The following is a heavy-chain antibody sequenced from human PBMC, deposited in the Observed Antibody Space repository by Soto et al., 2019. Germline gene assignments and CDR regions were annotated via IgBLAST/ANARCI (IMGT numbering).Heavy chain of an antibody. V-gene: IGHV3-30*18. CDR2: ISYDGSNK. D-gene: IGHD3-16*01. J-gene: IGHJ3*02. CDR3: AKDLGHGGRGAFDI. CDR1: GFTFSSYG. Sequence: QVQLVESGGGVVQPGRSLRLSCAASGFTFSSYGMHWVRQAPGKGLEWVAVISYDGSNKYYADSVKGRFTISRDNSKNTLYLPMNSLRDEDTAVYYCAKDLGHGGRGAFDIWGQGTMVTVSS.